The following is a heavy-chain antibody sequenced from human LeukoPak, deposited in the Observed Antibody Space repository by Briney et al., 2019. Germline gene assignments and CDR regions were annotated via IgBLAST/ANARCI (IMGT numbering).Heavy chain of an antibody. CDR3: ARRRVGAIAHFDY. J-gene: IGHJ4*02. CDR2: IYYSGRT. CDR1: SGSISSYY. D-gene: IGHD1-26*01. Sequence: SETLSLTCSVSSGSISSYYWSWIRQPPGKGLEWIGYIYYSGRTSYNPSLKSRVTISVDTSKNHFSLTLSSVTAADTAVYYCARRRVGAIAHFDYWGQGTLVTVSS. V-gene: IGHV4-59*12.